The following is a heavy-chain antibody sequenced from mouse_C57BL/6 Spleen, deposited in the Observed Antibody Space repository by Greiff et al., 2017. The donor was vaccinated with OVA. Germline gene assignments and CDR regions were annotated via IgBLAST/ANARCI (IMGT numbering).Heavy chain of an antibody. CDR3: ARDGNSLYWFDY. D-gene: IGHD2-1*01. J-gene: IGHJ2*01. Sequence: EVMLVESGGGLVKPGGSLKLSCAASGFTFSDYGMHWVRQAPEKGLEWVAYISSGSSTIYYADTVKGRFTISRDNAKNTLFLQMTSLRSEDTAMYYCARDGNSLYWFDYWGQGTTLTVSS. V-gene: IGHV5-17*01. CDR1: GFTFSDYG. CDR2: ISSGSSTI.